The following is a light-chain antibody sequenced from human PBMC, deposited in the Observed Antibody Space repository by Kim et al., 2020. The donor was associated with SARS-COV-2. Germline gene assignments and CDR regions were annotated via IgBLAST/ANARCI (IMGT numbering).Light chain of an antibody. CDR2: AAS. Sequence: SSLSASVGDRVTITCRASQSISSYLNWYQQKPGKAPKLLIYAASSLQSGVPSRFSGSGSGTDFTLTISSLQPEDFATYYCQQRNTFGGGTKVDIK. CDR1: QSISSY. CDR3: QQRNT. V-gene: IGKV1-39*01. J-gene: IGKJ4*01.